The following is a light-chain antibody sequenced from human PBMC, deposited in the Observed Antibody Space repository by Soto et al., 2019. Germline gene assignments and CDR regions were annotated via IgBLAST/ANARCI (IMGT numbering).Light chain of an antibody. V-gene: IGKV3-15*01. CDR1: QSVSSN. J-gene: IGKJ1*01. CDR3: QQYNNWPRT. CDR2: DAS. Sequence: EIVMTQSPATLSVFPGERANLSCRASQSVSSNLAWYQQKPGQAPRLLIYDASTGATGLPARFSGSGSGTEFTLTISSLQSEDFAAYYCQQYNNWPRTFGQGTKVEIK.